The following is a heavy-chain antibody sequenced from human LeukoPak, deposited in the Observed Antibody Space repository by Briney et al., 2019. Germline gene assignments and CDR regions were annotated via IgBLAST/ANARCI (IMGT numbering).Heavy chain of an antibody. CDR3: ARGGRGYGMDV. J-gene: IGHJ6*02. V-gene: IGHV3-11*04. CDR2: INGSGSTE. Sequence: GGSLRLSCAASGFTVSSNYMSWVRQAPGKGREWVSTINGSGSTENYADSVKGRFTISRDNAKDAPFLQMNSLRGEDTAVYYCARGGRGYGMDVWGQGTTVTVSS. CDR1: GFTVSSNY.